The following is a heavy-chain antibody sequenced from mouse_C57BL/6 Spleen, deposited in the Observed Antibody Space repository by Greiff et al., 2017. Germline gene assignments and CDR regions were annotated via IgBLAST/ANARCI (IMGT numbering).Heavy chain of an antibody. CDR3: ARYGLLFYAMDY. CDR1: GFSLTSYA. Sequence: QVQLQQSGPGLVAPSQSLSITCTASGFSLTSYAISWVRQPPGKGLEWLGVIWPGGGTNYNSALKSRLSISKDNSKSQVFLKMNSLQTDDTARYYCARYGLLFYAMDYWGQGTSVTVSS. D-gene: IGHD2-1*01. CDR2: IWPGGGT. V-gene: IGHV2-9-1*01. J-gene: IGHJ4*01.